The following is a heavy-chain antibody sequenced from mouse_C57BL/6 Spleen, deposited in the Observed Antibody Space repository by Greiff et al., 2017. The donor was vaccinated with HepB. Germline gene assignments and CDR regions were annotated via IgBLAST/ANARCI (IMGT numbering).Heavy chain of an antibody. CDR1: GYAFSSSW. V-gene: IGHV1-82*01. Sequence: VQLQQSGPELVKPGASVKISCKASGYAFSSSWMNWVKQRPGKGLVWIGRIYPGDGDTNYNGKFKGKATLTADKSSSTAYMQLSSLTSEDSAVYFCARWSSGYDAYWGQGTLVTVSA. J-gene: IGHJ3*01. D-gene: IGHD3-2*02. CDR2: IYPGDGDT. CDR3: ARWSSGYDAY.